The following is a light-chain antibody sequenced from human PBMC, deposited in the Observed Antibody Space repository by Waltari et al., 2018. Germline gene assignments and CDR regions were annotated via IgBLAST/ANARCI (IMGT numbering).Light chain of an antibody. J-gene: IGKJ3*01. V-gene: IGKV3-20*01. CDR2: GAS. CDR1: QSVSSH. CDR3: QKYSRSPFT. Sequence: VILTQSPATLSLSPGERATLSCRASQSVSSHVAWYQQKPGQVPRLLIYGASTMATGIPDRFSGSWSGTEFTLTISSLEPEDFAVYYCQKYSRSPFTFGPGTKLDIK.